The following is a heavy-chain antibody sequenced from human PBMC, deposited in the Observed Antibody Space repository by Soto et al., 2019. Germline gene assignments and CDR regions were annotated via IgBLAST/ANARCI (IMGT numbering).Heavy chain of an antibody. CDR1: GYTFSRYG. V-gene: IGHV3-30*18. CDR2: MSYDGSNK. CDR3: AKALVADHYYSGMDV. J-gene: IGHJ6*02. Sequence: QVPLVESGGGVLQPGKSLRLSCAASGYTFSRYGMHWVRQAPGKGLEWVEVMSYDGSNKFYGDSVKGRFTISRDNTKNTLYLQMDSLRGEDTAVYYCAKALVADHYYSGMDVWGQGTTVTVSS. D-gene: IGHD6-25*01.